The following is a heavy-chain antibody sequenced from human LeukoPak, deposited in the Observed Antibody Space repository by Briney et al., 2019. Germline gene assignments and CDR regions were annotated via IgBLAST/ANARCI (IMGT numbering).Heavy chain of an antibody. CDR2: ISHSSRTI. J-gene: IGHJ6*03. V-gene: IGHV3-48*01. CDR3: ARERAYYMDV. CDR1: GFTFSSYS. Sequence: GGSLRLSCAASGFTFSSYSMNWARQAPGKGLEWVSYISHSSRTIYYADSVKGRFTISRDNAKNSLYLQMTSLRVEDTAVYYCARERAYYMDVWGKGTTVTISS.